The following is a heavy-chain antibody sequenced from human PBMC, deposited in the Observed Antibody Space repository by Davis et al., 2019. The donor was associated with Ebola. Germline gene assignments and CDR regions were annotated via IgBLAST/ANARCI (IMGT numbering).Heavy chain of an antibody. CDR3: ARGGAVAPD. CDR2: INSDGTSS. Sequence: GESLKISCKGSGYTFSSFWMNWVRQAPGKGLEWVSRINSDGTSSNYTDVVRGRFTVSRDNAKNTLYLQMNSLRVEDTAVYFCARGGAVAPDWGQGTLVTVSS. CDR1: GYTFSSFW. J-gene: IGHJ4*02. D-gene: IGHD4-23*01. V-gene: IGHV3-74*01.